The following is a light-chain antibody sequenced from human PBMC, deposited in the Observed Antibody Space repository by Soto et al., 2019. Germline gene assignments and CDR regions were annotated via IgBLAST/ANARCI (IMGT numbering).Light chain of an antibody. CDR2: GAS. CDR3: QQYNSWPK. V-gene: IGKV3-15*01. CDR1: QSVSNN. J-gene: IGKJ1*01. Sequence: EIVMTQSPATLSASPGERATLSCRASQSVSNNVAWYQQKPGQGPRLLLYGASTRATGTPARFSGSGSGTDFTLTISSLQSEDFAVYYCQQYNSWPKFGQGTKVDIK.